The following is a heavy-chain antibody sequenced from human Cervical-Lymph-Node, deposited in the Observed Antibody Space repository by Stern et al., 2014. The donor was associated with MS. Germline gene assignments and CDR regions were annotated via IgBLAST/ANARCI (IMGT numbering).Heavy chain of an antibody. CDR1: VVSVTSSSYY. V-gene: IGHV4-61*03. D-gene: IGHD1-20*01. CDR3: VRDGLTGSDY. CDR2: VHYSGKT. Sequence: QLQLQESGPGLLKPSETLSLTCSVYVVSVTSSSYYWSWVRQSPGKGLAWIGEVHYSGKTSYNTALKSRVSISVDTSKNHFSLRLDSVTAADTAVYYCVRDGLTGSDYWVQGTLVAVSS. J-gene: IGHJ4*02.